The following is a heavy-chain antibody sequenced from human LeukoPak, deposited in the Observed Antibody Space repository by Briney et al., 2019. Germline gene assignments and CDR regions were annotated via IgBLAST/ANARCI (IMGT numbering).Heavy chain of an antibody. D-gene: IGHD1-14*01. V-gene: IGHV4-59*08. CDR2: VYYTGDS. J-gene: IGHJ4*02. CDR1: GGSFSGHY. Sequence: SETLSLTCTVSGGSFSGHYWSWMRQPPGKAPEWIGYVYYTGDSSYNPSLRGRVSISVDTSMNQFSLRLFSVTAADTAVYYCTRHARNRWHSDYWGQGAVVTVSS. CDR3: TRHARNRWHSDY.